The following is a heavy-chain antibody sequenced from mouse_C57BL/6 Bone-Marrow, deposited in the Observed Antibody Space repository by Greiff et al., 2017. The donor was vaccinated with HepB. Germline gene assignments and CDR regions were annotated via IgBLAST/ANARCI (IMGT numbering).Heavy chain of an antibody. D-gene: IGHD2-4*01. CDR1: GYTFTSYG. CDR3: ATADYDVWFAY. Sequence: QVQLQQSGAELARPGASVKLSCKASGYTFTSYGISWVKQRTRQGLEWIGEIYPRSGNTYYNEKFKGKATLTADKSSSTAYMELRSLTSEDSAVYVCATADYDVWFAYWGQGTLVTVSA. CDR2: IYPRSGNT. V-gene: IGHV1-81*01. J-gene: IGHJ3*01.